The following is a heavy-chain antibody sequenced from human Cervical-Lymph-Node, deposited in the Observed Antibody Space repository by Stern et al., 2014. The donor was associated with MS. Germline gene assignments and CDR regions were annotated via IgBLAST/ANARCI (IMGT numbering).Heavy chain of an antibody. V-gene: IGHV1-69*01. CDR1: GGTFNTYS. Sequence: QVQLVQSGAEVKKPGSSVKVSCKASGGTFNTYSISWVRQAPGQGLAWKAGITPIFATANYAQKFHGRVTITADDSTSTAYMELSSLRSEDTAVYYCAFGGRSGYPKHFDPWGQGTVVTVSS. D-gene: IGHD5-12*01. CDR2: ITPIFATA. J-gene: IGHJ5*02. CDR3: AFGGRSGYPKHFDP.